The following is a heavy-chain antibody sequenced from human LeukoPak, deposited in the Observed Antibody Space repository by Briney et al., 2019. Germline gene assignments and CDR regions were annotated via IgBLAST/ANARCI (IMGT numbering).Heavy chain of an antibody. D-gene: IGHD3-10*01. Sequence: ASVKVSCKTSGYSFNSHHVHWVRQAPGQGLEWMGISFSRDGSTSNTQKFQGRVTMTRDTSTSTVYMELSSLRSEDTAVYYCARDSGSFHYDMDVWGQGTTVIVSS. CDR2: SFSRDGST. V-gene: IGHV1-46*02. J-gene: IGHJ6*02. CDR3: ARDSGSFHYDMDV. CDR1: GYSFNSHH.